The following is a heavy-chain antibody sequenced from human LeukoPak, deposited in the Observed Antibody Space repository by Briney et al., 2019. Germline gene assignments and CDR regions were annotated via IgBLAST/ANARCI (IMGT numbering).Heavy chain of an antibody. CDR3: ARGVSTVVTLDFPNYFDY. J-gene: IGHJ4*02. V-gene: IGHV4-38-2*02. Sequence: SETLSLTCTVSGYSISSGYYWGWIRQPPGKGLEWIGSIYHSGSTYYNPSLKSRVTISVDTSKNQFSLKLSSVTAADTAVYYCARGVSTVVTLDFPNYFDYWGQGTLVTVSS. D-gene: IGHD4-23*01. CDR2: IYHSGST. CDR1: GYSISSGYY.